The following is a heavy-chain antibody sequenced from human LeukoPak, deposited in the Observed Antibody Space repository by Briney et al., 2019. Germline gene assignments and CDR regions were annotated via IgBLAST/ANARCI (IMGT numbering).Heavy chain of an antibody. CDR3: ARDLRRFGGGWFDP. V-gene: IGHV4-30-2*01. CDR1: GGSISSGGYY. CDR2: IYHSGST. Sequence: SETLSLTCTVSGGSISSGGYYWSWIRQPPGKGLEWIGYIYHSGSTYYNPSLKSRVTISVDRSKNQFSLKLSSVTAADTAVYYCARDLRRFGGGWFDPWGQGTLVTVSS. J-gene: IGHJ5*02. D-gene: IGHD3-10*01.